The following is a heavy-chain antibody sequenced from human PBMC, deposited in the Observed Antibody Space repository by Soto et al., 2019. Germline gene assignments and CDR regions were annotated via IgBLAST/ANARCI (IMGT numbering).Heavy chain of an antibody. J-gene: IGHJ5*02. CDR2: IIPIFGTA. Sequence: VASVKVSCKASGGTFSSYAISWVRQAPGQGLEWMGGIIPIFGTANYAQKFQGRVTITADESTSTAYMELSSLRSEDTAVYYCARDVPGDYDSSGYHPWGQGTLVTVSS. CDR1: GGTFSSYA. V-gene: IGHV1-69*13. D-gene: IGHD3-22*01. CDR3: ARDVPGDYDSSGYHP.